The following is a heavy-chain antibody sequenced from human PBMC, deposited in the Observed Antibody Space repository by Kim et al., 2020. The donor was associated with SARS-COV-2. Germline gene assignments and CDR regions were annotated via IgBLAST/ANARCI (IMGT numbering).Heavy chain of an antibody. CDR2: IIPIFGTA. Sequence: SVKVSCKASGGTFSSYAISWVRQAPGQGLEWMGGIIPIFGTANYAQKFQGRVTITADESTSTAYMELSSLRSEDTAVYYCARDVVMRGYCSGGSCYALDYWGQGTLVTVSS. D-gene: IGHD2-15*01. CDR3: ARDVVMRGYCSGGSCYALDY. CDR1: GGTFSSYA. V-gene: IGHV1-69*13. J-gene: IGHJ4*02.